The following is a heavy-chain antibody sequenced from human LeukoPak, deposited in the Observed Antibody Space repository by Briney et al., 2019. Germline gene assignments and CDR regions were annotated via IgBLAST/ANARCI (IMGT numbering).Heavy chain of an antibody. CDR1: GFTFSSYA. J-gene: IGHJ4*02. CDR2: ISYDGSNK. D-gene: IGHD5-18*01. V-gene: IGHV3-30-3*01. Sequence: GGSLRLSCTASGFTFSSYAMHWVRQAPGKWLEWVAVISYDGSNKYYADSVKGRFTISRDNSKNTLYLQMNSLRAEDTAVYYCARERYSYGYALIDYWGQGTLVTVSS. CDR3: ARERYSYGYALIDY.